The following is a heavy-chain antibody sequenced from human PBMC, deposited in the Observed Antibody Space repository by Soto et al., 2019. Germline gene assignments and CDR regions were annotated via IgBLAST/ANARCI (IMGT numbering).Heavy chain of an antibody. CDR2: ISSDGRSR. D-gene: IGHD3-22*01. J-gene: IGHJ3*02. V-gene: IGHV3-74*03. Sequence: GGSLRLSCAASGFTFSNNWMHWVRQVPGKGLVWVSLISSDGRSRTYADSVKGRFTISRDNARNTLYLQMTSLRAEDTAVYYCARADSTGYYYVKAFDIWGQRTMVTVSS. CDR3: ARADSTGYYYVKAFDI. CDR1: GFTFSNNW.